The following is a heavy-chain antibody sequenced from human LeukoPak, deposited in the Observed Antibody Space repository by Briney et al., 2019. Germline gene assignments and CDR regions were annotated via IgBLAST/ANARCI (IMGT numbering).Heavy chain of an antibody. CDR3: ARGWGIAYFAMAFDI. V-gene: IGHV3-48*02. J-gene: IGHJ3*02. Sequence: GGSLRLSCAASGFTFSSYSMNWVRQAPGKGLEWVSYISSSSSTIYYADSVKGRFTISRDNAKNSLYLQMNSLRDEDTAVYYCARGWGIAYFAMAFDIWGQGTMVTVSS. CDR1: GFTFSSYS. CDR2: ISSSSSTI. D-gene: IGHD6-13*01.